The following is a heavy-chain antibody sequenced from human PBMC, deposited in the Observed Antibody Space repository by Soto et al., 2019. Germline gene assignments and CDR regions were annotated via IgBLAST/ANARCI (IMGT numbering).Heavy chain of an antibody. D-gene: IGHD2-15*01. J-gene: IGHJ6*02. CDR2: IIPIFGTA. CDR3: ARDVGGMDV. Sequence: GASVKGACKASGGRLSIGAISWVRQAPGQGLEWMGGIIPIFGTANYAQKFQGRVTITADESTSTAYMELSSLRSEDTAVYYCARDVGGMDVWAQGTTVTVPS. CDR1: GGRLSIGA. V-gene: IGHV1-69*13.